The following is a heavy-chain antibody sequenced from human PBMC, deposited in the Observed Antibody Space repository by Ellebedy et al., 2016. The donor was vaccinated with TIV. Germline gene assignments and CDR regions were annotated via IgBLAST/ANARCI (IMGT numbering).Heavy chain of an antibody. CDR3: ARSYYYDSSGYWNSDAFDI. D-gene: IGHD3-22*01. CDR1: GFTFSSYG. CDR2: IWYDGSNK. Sequence: GESLKISCAASGFTFSSYGMPWLSRAPGKGLEWVAVIWYDGSNKYYADAVKGRFTIARDNSKYTLYLQMNSLRAEDKAVYYCARSYYYDSSGYWNSDAFDIWGQGTMVTVSS. J-gene: IGHJ3*02. V-gene: IGHV3-33*08.